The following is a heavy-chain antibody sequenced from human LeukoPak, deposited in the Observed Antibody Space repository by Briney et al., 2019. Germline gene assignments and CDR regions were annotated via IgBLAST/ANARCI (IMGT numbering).Heavy chain of an antibody. CDR3: ARALVDTAMVLGWFDP. J-gene: IGHJ5*02. V-gene: IGHV1-46*01. D-gene: IGHD5-18*01. CDR1: GYTFTSYY. Sequence: GASVKVSCKASGYTFTSYYMHWVRQAPGQGLEWMGIINPSGGSTSYAQKLQGRVTMTRDMSTSTVYMELSSLRSEDTAVYYCARALVDTAMVLGWFDPWGQGTLVTVSS. CDR2: INPSGGST.